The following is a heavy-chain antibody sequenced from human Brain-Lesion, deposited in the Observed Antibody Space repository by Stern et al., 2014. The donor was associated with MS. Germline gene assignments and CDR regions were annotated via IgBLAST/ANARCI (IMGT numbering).Heavy chain of an antibody. CDR1: GGSIGRSSYY. J-gene: IGHJ4*02. CDR2: IFYTGST. D-gene: IGHD6-19*01. V-gene: IGHV4-39*02. CDR3: ARGAGVFDS. Sequence: VQLLESGPGLVKPSETLSLTCTVSGGSIGRSSYYWGWIRQPPGKGLEWIGNIFYTGSTFYDPSLKSRVTLSVGTSNHHFSLSLNSVTAADTAVYYCARGAGVFDSWGQGTLVTVSP.